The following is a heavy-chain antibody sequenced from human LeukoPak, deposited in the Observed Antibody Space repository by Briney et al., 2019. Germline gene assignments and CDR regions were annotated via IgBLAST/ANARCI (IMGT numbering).Heavy chain of an antibody. CDR1: GVSITSYH. V-gene: IGHV4-4*07. CDR3: ARDGLYSYGYSYFDY. D-gene: IGHD3-22*01. CDR2: IHASGSS. Sequence: SETLSLTCTVSGVSITSYHWSWIRQPAGKGLEWIGRIHASGSSNYNPSPKSRVTMSVDTSKNQFSLKLTSVTAADTAVYYCARDGLYSYGYSYFDYWGQGTLVTVS. J-gene: IGHJ4*02.